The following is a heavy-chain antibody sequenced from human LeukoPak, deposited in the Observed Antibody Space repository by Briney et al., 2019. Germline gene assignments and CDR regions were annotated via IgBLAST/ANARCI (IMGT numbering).Heavy chain of an antibody. Sequence: ASVKVSCKASGYTFTGYYMHWVRQAPGQGLEWMGWINPNSGGTNYAQKFQGRVTMTRDTSISTAYMELSRLRSDDTAVYYCARDYAGSGSYYSPWGRTDAFDIWGQGTMVTVSS. CDR2: INPNSGGT. J-gene: IGHJ3*02. CDR3: ARDYAGSGSYYSPWGRTDAFDI. CDR1: GYTFTGYY. D-gene: IGHD3-10*01. V-gene: IGHV1-2*02.